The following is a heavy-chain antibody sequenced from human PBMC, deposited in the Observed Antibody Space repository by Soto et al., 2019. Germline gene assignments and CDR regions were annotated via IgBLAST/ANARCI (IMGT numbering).Heavy chain of an antibody. CDR1: GYTFKNYG. V-gene: IGHV1-18*01. CDR2: ITTYNGNR. D-gene: IGHD6-19*01. CDR3: ARDAQPKGVAADGASDY. J-gene: IGHJ4*02. Sequence: QVQLVQSGPEVKNPGASVKVSCKSSGYTFKNYGIKWVRQAPGQGLEWVGWITTYNGNRYSAEKFQGKVTMPTDTSTSTTYMELKRLTSADTGVYYCARDAQPKGVAADGASDYWGQGTLVTVSS.